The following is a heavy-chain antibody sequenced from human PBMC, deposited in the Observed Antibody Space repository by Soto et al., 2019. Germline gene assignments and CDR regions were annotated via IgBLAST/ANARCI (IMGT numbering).Heavy chain of an antibody. J-gene: IGHJ4*02. Sequence: EVQLVESGGGLVQPGGSLRLSCAASGFTFSSYSMNWVRQAPGKGLERVSYISSSSSTIYYADSVKGRFTISRDNAKNSLYLQMNSLRDEDTAVYYCARDDSEWLDKNFDYWGQGTLVTVSS. D-gene: IGHD6-19*01. CDR1: GFTFSSYS. V-gene: IGHV3-48*02. CDR3: ARDDSEWLDKNFDY. CDR2: ISSSSSTI.